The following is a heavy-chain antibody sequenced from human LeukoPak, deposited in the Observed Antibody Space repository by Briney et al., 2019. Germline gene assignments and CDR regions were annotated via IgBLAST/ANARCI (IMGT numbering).Heavy chain of an antibody. V-gene: IGHV4-4*02. D-gene: IGHD6-19*01. CDR2: IYHSGST. Sequence: SGTLSLTCAVSGGSISSSNWWSWVRQPPGKGLEWIGEIYHSGSTNYNPSLKSRVTISVDTSKNQLSLKLSSVTAADTAVYYCARDALSGVAGIFFGYWGQGTLVTVSS. CDR1: GGSISSSNW. J-gene: IGHJ4*02. CDR3: ARDALSGVAGIFFGY.